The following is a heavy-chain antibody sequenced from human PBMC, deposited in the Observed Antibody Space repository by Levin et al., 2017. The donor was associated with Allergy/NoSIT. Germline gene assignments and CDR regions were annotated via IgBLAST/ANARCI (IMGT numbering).Heavy chain of an antibody. CDR1: GGTFSSYA. J-gene: IGHJ6*02. CDR3: ARDPYYYGSGSYYNYYGMDG. CDR2: IIPIFGTA. V-gene: IGHV1-69*01. D-gene: IGHD3-10*01. Sequence: KISCKASGGTFSSYAISWVRQAPGQGLEWMGGIIPIFGTANYAQKFQGRVTITADESTSTAYMELSSLRSEDTAVYYCARDPYYYGSGSYYNYYGMDGWGQGTTVTVSS.